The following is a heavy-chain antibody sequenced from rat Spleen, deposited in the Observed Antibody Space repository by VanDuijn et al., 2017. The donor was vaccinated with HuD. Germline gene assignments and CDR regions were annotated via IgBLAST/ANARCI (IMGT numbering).Heavy chain of an antibody. D-gene: IGHD1-1*01. J-gene: IGHJ2*01. Sequence: EVQLVESGGGLVQPGRSLKLSCAASGFTFSDYNMAWVRQAPKKGLEWVATISYDGSGTYYRASVKGRFTISRNNAKSTLYLQMDSLRSEDTATYYCARRDYYSSDRGVFDYWGQGVMVTVSS. V-gene: IGHV5-7*01. CDR1: GFTFSDYN. CDR3: ARRDYYSSDRGVFDY. CDR2: ISYDGSGT.